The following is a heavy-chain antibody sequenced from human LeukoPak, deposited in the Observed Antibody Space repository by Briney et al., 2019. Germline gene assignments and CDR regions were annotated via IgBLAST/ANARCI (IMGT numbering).Heavy chain of an antibody. V-gene: IGHV3-30*18. CDR2: ISYDGSNK. J-gene: IGHJ1*01. CDR1: GFTFSSYS. D-gene: IGHD6-13*01. CDR3: AKRAAAAAH. Sequence: GGSLRLSCAASGFTFSSYSMNWVRQAPGKGLEWVAVISYDGSNKYYADSVKGRFTISRDNSKNTLYLQMNSLRAEDTAVYYCAKRAAAAAHWGQGTLVTVSS.